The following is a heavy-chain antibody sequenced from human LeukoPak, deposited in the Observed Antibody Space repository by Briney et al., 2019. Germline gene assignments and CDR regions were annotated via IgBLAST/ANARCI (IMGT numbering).Heavy chain of an antibody. D-gene: IGHD5-18*01. CDR1: GGSFSGYY. CDR3: ARRSRIQLWSGYNWFDP. Sequence: SETLSLTCAVYGGSFSGYYWSWIRQPPGKGLEWIGEINHSGSTNYNPSLKSRVTISVDTSKNQFSLKLSSVTAADTAVYYCARRSRIQLWSGYNWFDPWGQGTLVTVSS. CDR2: INHSGST. J-gene: IGHJ5*02. V-gene: IGHV4-34*01.